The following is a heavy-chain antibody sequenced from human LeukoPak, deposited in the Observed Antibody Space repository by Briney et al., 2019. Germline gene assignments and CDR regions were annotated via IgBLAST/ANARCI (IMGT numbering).Heavy chain of an antibody. CDR3: ARGQWELPN. V-gene: IGHV3-21*01. Sequence: GGSLRLSCAASGFTFNTFSMNWVRQAPGKGLEWVSSISSTSNYIYYADSVKGRFTNSRDNAKSSLYLQMNSLRAEDTAIYYCARGQWELPNWGQGTLVTVSS. CDR1: GFTFNTFS. D-gene: IGHD1-26*01. J-gene: IGHJ4*02. CDR2: ISSTSNYI.